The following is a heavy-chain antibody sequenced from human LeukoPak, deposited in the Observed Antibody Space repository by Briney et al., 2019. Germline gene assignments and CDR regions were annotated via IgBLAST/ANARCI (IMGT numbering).Heavy chain of an antibody. V-gene: IGHV3-21*01. Sequence: GGSLRLSCAASGFTFSSYTMKWVRQAPGKGLEWVSSISSSSSYIYYADSVKGRFTISRDNAKNSLYLQMNSLRAEDTAVYYCARVVAAAGTCFDYWGQGTLVTVSS. CDR2: ISSSSSYI. CDR3: ARVVAAAGTCFDY. CDR1: GFTFSSYT. D-gene: IGHD6-13*01. J-gene: IGHJ4*02.